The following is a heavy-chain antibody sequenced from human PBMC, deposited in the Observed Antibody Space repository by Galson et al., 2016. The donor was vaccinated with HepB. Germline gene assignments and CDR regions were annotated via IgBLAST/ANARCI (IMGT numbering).Heavy chain of an antibody. CDR2: ISSDGNNK. CDR3: AKDGRIYCSSASCHDHFHY. V-gene: IGHV3-30-3*01. D-gene: IGHD2-2*01. Sequence: SLRLSCAASGFTFSSYAMHWVRQAPGKGLEWVALISSDGNNKYYAASVKGRFTISRDNSKKTLYLQMNSLRAEDTAVYYCAKDGRIYCSSASCHDHFHYWGQGTLVTVSS. J-gene: IGHJ4*02. CDR1: GFTFSSYA.